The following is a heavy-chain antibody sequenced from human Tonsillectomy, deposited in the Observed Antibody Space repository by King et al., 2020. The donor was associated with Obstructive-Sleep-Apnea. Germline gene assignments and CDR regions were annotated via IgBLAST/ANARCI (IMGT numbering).Heavy chain of an antibody. CDR1: GDSITTGGYF. CDR3: ARGNWDYGWFDP. V-gene: IGHV4-31*03. D-gene: IGHD1-7*01. CDR2: FYYRGST. Sequence: VQLQESGPGLVKPSQTLSLTCTVSGDSITTGGYFWSWIRQPPGKGLEWIGYFYYRGSTYYNPALKSRFAISVDTSKNQFSLKLTSVTAADMAMYYCARGNWDYGWFDPWGQGTPVTVSS. J-gene: IGHJ5*02.